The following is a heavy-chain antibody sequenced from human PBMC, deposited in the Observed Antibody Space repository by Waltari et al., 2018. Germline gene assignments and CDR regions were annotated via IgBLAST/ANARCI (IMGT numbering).Heavy chain of an antibody. CDR2: INAGNGNT. V-gene: IGHV1-3*01. J-gene: IGHJ6*02. CDR3: ARVRYSSGWYDYYYYGMDV. CDR1: GYTFTSYA. Sequence: QVQLVQSGAEVKKPGASVKVSCKASGYTFTSYAMHWVRQAPGHRLEWMGWINAGNGNTKYSQKFQGRVTITRDTSASTAYMELSSLRSEDTAVYYCARVRYSSGWYDYYYYGMDVWGQGTTVTVSS. D-gene: IGHD6-19*01.